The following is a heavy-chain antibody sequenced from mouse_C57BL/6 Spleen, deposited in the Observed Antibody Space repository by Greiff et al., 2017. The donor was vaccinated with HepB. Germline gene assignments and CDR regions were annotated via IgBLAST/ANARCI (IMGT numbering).Heavy chain of an antibody. J-gene: IGHJ2*01. Sequence: VQLQESGPGLVAPSQSLSITCTVSGFSLTSYGVHWVRQPPGKGLEWLGVIWAGGSTNYNSALMSRLSISKDKHKSQVFLKMNSQQTDDTAIYYCARLEDIWGQGTTLTVSS. CDR1: GFSLTSYG. CDR3: ARLEDI. V-gene: IGHV2-9*02. D-gene: IGHD1-3*01. CDR2: IWAGGST.